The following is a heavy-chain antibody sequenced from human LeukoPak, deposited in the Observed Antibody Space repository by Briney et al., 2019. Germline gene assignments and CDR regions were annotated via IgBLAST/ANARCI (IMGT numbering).Heavy chain of an antibody. CDR2: MNPNSGNT. D-gene: IGHD4-17*01. CDR3: ARDLGYGDRETDAFDI. Sequence: ASVKVSCKASGYTFTSYGINWVRQATGQGLEWMGWMNPNSGNTGYAQKFQGRVTITRNTSISTAYMELSSLRSEDTAVYYCARDLGYGDRETDAFDIWGQGTMVTVSS. V-gene: IGHV1-8*03. CDR1: GYTFTSYG. J-gene: IGHJ3*02.